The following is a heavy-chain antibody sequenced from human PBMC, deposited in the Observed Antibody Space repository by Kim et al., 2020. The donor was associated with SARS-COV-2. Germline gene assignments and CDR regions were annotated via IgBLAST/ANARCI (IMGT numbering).Heavy chain of an antibody. Sequence: GGSLRLSCAASGFTFSRHWMQWVRQAPGKGLVWVSRTNGDGTSPTYADSVKGRFTISRDNARNRVYLQMNSLSAEDTAVYYCARESTSSYSYPDYWGQGTLVTVSS. D-gene: IGHD3-16*01. CDR2: TNGDGTSP. V-gene: IGHV3-74*03. CDR3: ARESTSSYSYPDY. J-gene: IGHJ4*02. CDR1: GFTFSRHW.